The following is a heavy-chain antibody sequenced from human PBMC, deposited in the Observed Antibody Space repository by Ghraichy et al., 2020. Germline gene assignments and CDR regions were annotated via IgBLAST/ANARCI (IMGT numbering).Heavy chain of an antibody. CDR1: GFTFSSRW. D-gene: IGHD3-22*01. V-gene: IGHV3-74*01. CDR3: ARENLSPRSQVPQVNMIIGDLDS. J-gene: IGHJ4*02. CDR2: IRGDGRST. Sequence: GGSLRLSCAASGFTFSSRWMHWVRQVPGEGLVWVACIRGDGRSTIYADSVKGRFTISRDNAKNTLSLQMNSLRAEDTAVYYCARENLSPRSQVPQVNMIIGDLDSWGQGTLVIVST.